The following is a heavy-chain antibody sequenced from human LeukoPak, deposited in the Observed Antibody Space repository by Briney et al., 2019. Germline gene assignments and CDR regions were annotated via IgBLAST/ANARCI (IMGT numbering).Heavy chain of an antibody. CDR3: ARVVPGGDYYDSSGYCPTCFDY. CDR1: GYSFTSYW. Sequence: GESLKISCKGSGYSFTSYWIGWVRQMPGKGLEWMGVIYPGDSDTRYSPSFQGQVTISADKSISTAYLQWSSLRSEDTAVYYCARVVPGGDYYDSSGYCPTCFDYWGQGTLVTVSS. CDR2: IYPGDSDT. J-gene: IGHJ4*02. D-gene: IGHD3-22*01. V-gene: IGHV5-51*01.